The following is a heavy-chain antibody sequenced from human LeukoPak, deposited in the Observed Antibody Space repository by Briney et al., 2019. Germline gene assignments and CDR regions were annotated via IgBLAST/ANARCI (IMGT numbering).Heavy chain of an antibody. Sequence: SETLSLTCTVSGGSISSSSYYWGWIRQPPGKGLEWIWSIYYSGSTYYDPSLKSRVTISVDTSKNQFSLKLSSVTAADTAVYYCARRPVLRFLGSDAFDIWGQGTMVTVSS. CDR1: GGSISSSSYY. J-gene: IGHJ3*02. CDR2: IYYSGST. V-gene: IGHV4-39*01. D-gene: IGHD3-3*01. CDR3: ARRPVLRFLGSDAFDI.